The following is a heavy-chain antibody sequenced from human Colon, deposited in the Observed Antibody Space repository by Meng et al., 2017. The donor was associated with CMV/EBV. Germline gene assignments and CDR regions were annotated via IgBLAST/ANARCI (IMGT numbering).Heavy chain of an antibody. J-gene: IGHJ4*02. CDR3: AKGTMTPAAGSLNYYDS. CDR2: ISGSGNTV. V-gene: IGHV3-23*01. D-gene: IGHD2-2*01. CDR1: GLIFGNYA. Sequence: GGSLRLSCAASGLIFGNYAMSWVRQAPGKGLEWVSIISGSGNTVYYADSVKGRFSISRDNSKNTLFLQMDSLRAEDTAMYYCAKGTMTPAAGSLNYYDSWGQGTLVTVSS.